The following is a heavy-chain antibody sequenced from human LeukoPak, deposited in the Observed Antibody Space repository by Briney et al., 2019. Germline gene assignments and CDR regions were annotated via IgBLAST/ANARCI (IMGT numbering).Heavy chain of an antibody. CDR2: IYTTGST. Sequence: SETLSLTCTVTGGSISSYYWSWIRQPAGKGLEWIGRIYTTGSTNNNPSLKSRVTMSVDTSKNQFSLKLSSVTAADTAVYYCARETRGYCSSTSCYSYYYMDVWGKGTTVTVSS. D-gene: IGHD2-2*02. J-gene: IGHJ6*03. CDR1: GGSISSYY. V-gene: IGHV4-4*07. CDR3: ARETRGYCSSTSCYSYYYMDV.